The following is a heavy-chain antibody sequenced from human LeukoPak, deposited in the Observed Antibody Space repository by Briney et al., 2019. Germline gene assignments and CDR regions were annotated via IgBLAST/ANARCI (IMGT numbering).Heavy chain of an antibody. J-gene: IGHJ5*02. CDR2: ISGSGGST. CDR1: GFTFSSYA. Sequence: GGSLRLSCAASGFTFSSYAMSWVRQAPGKGLEWVSAISGSGGSTYYADSVKGRFTISRDNSKNTLYLQMNSLRAEDTAVYYCVEDQDIVVVPWFDPWGQGTLVTVSS. V-gene: IGHV3-23*01. D-gene: IGHD2-2*01. CDR3: VEDQDIVVVPWFDP.